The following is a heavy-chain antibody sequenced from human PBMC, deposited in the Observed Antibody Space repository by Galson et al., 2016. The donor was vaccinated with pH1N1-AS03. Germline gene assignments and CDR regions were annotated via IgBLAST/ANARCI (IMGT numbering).Heavy chain of an antibody. D-gene: IGHD6-13*01. CDR3: ARHGGASGSGDWFDP. CDR2: IDPDHDGGT. Sequence: SVKVSCKASGYTFTAYYIHWVRQAPGQGLEWMGWIDPDHDGGTRYAQKFQGRVTMARDTSITTVYMEVTRLTSDDTAVYYCARHGGASGSGDWFDPWGQGTLVTVSS. J-gene: IGHJ5*02. V-gene: IGHV1-2*02. CDR1: GYTFTAYY.